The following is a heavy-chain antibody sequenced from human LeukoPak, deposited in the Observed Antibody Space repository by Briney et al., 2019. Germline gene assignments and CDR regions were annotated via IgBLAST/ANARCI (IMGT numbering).Heavy chain of an antibody. V-gene: IGHV3-7*01. D-gene: IGHD3-22*01. CDR2: IKQDGSVQ. J-gene: IGHJ4*02. Sequence: QPGGSLRLSCAASGFTFSNFWMAWVRQAPGKGLEWVANIKQDGSVQFYGDSVKGRFTISRDNAKNSLYLQMNSLRAEDMAVYYCATTYASSGCDWGQGTLVTVSS. CDR1: GFTFSNFW. CDR3: ATTYASSGCD.